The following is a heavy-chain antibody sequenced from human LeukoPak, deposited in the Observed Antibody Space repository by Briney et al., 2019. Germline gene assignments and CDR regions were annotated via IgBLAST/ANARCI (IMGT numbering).Heavy chain of an antibody. CDR3: AKDLRHNWNDLYDAFDI. Sequence: GGSLRLSXAASGFTFSSYAMSWVCQAPGKGLEWVSAISGSGGSTYYADSVKGRFTISRDNSKNTLYLQMNSLRAEDTAVYYCAKDLRHNWNDLYDAFDIWGQGTMVTVSS. V-gene: IGHV3-23*01. CDR1: GFTFSSYA. CDR2: ISGSGGST. D-gene: IGHD1-20*01. J-gene: IGHJ3*02.